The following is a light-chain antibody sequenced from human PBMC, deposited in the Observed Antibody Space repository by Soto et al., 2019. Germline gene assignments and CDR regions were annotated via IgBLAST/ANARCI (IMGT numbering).Light chain of an antibody. CDR3: QQRSNWPST. CDR1: QSISSN. Sequence: EIVLTQSPATLSVSPGERATLSCRASQSISSNLAWYQQKPGQAPRLLIYDASNRATGIPARFSGSGSGTDFTLTISSLEPEDFAVYYCQQRSNWPSTFGQGTDWR. CDR2: DAS. V-gene: IGKV3-11*01. J-gene: IGKJ5*01.